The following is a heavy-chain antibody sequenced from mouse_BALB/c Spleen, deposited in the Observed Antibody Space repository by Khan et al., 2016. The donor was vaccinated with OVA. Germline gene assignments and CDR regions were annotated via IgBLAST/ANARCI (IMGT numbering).Heavy chain of an antibody. D-gene: IGHD1-1*01. V-gene: IGHV3-2*02. J-gene: IGHJ2*01. CDR2: IKYSGIT. CDR3: ARSGTISTVVITDFDY. CDR1: GYSITSDFA. Sequence: EVQLQESGPGLVKPSQSLSLTCTVTGYSITSDFAWNWIRQFPGNKLEWMGYIKYSGITSYTPSLKSRFSITRNTSKNQFFLQLSSVTTEDTATSYSARSGTISTVVITDFDYWGQGTTLTVSS.